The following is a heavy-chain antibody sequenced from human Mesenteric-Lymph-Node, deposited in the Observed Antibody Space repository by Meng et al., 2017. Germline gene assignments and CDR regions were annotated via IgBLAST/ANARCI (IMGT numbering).Heavy chain of an antibody. CDR1: EFTFSSYA. J-gene: IGHJ3*02. CDR2: ISYDGSYK. CDR3: ARESRPWGLRFDAFDI. V-gene: IGHV3-30*04. D-gene: IGHD2-21*01. Sequence: GESLKISCAASEFTFSSYAMHWVRQAPGKGLEWVAVISYDGSYKYYADSVRGRFTISRDNSKNTLYLQMNSLRAEDTAVYYCARESRPWGLRFDAFDIWGQGTMVTVSS.